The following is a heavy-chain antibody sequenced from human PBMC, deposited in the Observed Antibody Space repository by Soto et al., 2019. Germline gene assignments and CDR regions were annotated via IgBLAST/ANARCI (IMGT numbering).Heavy chain of an antibody. D-gene: IGHD6-13*01. CDR2: INHSGST. V-gene: IGHV4-34*01. Sequence: QVQLQQWGAGLLKPSETLSLTCAVYGGSFSGYYWSWIRQPPGKGLEWIGEINHSGSTNYNPSLKSRVTISVDTSKNQFSLKLSSVTAADTAVYYCARGRYSSSSPWPNWGQVTLVTVSS. CDR3: ARGRYSSSSPWPN. CDR1: GGSFSGYY. J-gene: IGHJ4*02.